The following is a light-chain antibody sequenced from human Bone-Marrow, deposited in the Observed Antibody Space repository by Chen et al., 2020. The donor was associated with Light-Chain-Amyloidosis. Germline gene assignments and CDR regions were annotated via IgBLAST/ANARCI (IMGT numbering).Light chain of an antibody. CDR2: RDT. J-gene: IGLJ2*01. CDR1: DLPTKY. V-gene: IGLV3-25*03. CDR3: QSADSSGTYEVI. Sequence: SYELTQPPSVSVSPGQTARITCSGDDLPTKYAYWYQQKPGQAPVLVIYRDTERPSGISERFSGSSSGTTATLTISGVQAEDGADYHCQSADSSGTYEVIFGGGTKLTVL.